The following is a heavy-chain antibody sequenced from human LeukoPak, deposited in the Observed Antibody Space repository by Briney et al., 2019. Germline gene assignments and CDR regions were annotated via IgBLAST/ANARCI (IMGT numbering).Heavy chain of an antibody. V-gene: IGHV3-30*02. CDR2: IRYDGSNK. CDR1: GFTFSSYG. CDR3: AKGLRTYYDFWSGSGPLDY. Sequence: PGGSLRLSCAASGFTFSSYGMHWVRQAPGKGLEWVAFIRYDGSNKYYADSVKGRFTISRDNSKNTLYLQMNSLRAKDTAVYYCAKGLRTYYDFWSGSGPLDYWGQGTLVTVSS. D-gene: IGHD3-3*01. J-gene: IGHJ4*02.